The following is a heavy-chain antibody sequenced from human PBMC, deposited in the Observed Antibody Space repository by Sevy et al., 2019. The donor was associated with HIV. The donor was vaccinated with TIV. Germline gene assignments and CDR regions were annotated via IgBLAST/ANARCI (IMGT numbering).Heavy chain of an antibody. CDR1: GFTVSSNY. J-gene: IGHJ5*02. D-gene: IGHD6-13*01. V-gene: IGHV3-53*04. Sequence: GGSLRLSCAASGFTVSSNYMSWVRQAPGKGLEWVSVIYSGGSTYYADSVKGRFTISRHNSKNTLYLQMNSLRAEDTAVYYCARAGTAAGFGWFDPWGQGTLVTVSS. CDR2: IYSGGST. CDR3: ARAGTAAGFGWFDP.